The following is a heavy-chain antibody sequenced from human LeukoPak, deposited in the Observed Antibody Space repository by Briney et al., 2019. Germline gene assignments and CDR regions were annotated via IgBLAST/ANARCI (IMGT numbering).Heavy chain of an antibody. J-gene: IGHJ4*02. V-gene: IGHV4-61*02. CDR3: ARERAERFYYGSGSSYNGCELDC. Sequence: SQTLSLTCSVSGGSISSGSYFWSWIRQPAGKGLEWIGRVYSSGSANYNPSLESRVSISVDTSKNHFSLKLNSVTAADTAVYYCARERAERFYYGSGSSYNGCELDCWGQGTLVTASS. CDR1: GGSISSGSYF. D-gene: IGHD3-10*01. CDR2: VYSSGSA.